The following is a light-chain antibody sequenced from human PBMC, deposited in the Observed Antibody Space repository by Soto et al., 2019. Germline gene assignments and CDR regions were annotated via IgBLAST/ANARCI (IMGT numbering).Light chain of an antibody. V-gene: IGKV3-15*01. Sequence: IVVTQSPATLSVSPGERATLSCRSGQSVSSNLAWYQQKPGQAPRLLMYGISRRATGIPARFSGSGSGTEFTLTISSLQSEDFAVYYCQQYDNWPLTFGGGTKVDI. CDR2: GIS. CDR3: QQYDNWPLT. CDR1: QSVSSN. J-gene: IGKJ4*01.